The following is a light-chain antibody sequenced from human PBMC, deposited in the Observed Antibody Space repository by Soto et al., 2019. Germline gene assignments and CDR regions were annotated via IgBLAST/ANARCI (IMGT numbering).Light chain of an antibody. Sequence: EIVLTQSPGTLSLSPGERATLSCRASQSVNSNYLTWYQQKPGQAPRLLIYGASSRATGIPERFSGSGSGTDFTLTISRLEPEDFAVYYCQQYGSSPRTFGQGTKLEIK. CDR1: QSVNSNY. CDR2: GAS. J-gene: IGKJ2*01. V-gene: IGKV3-20*01. CDR3: QQYGSSPRT.